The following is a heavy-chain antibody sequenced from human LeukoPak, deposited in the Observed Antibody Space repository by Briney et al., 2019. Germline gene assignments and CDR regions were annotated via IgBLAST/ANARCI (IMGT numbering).Heavy chain of an antibody. J-gene: IGHJ3*02. D-gene: IGHD3-22*01. Sequence: SETLSLTCTVSGGSISSGSYYWSWIRQPAGKGLEWIGRIYTSGSTNYNPSLKSRVTMSVDTSKNQFSLKLSSVTAADTAVYYCAREGYYYDSGGYYWRTAFDIWGQGTMVTVSS. CDR1: GGSISSGSYY. CDR2: IYTSGST. CDR3: AREGYYYDSGGYYWRTAFDI. V-gene: IGHV4-61*02.